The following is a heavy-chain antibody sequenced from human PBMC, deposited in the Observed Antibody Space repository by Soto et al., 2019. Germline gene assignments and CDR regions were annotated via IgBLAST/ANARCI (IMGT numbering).Heavy chain of an antibody. CDR1: GGSFSGYY. CDR3: ARGYYDFWSGYRPPHYYYYYGMDV. CDR2: INHSGST. J-gene: IGHJ6*02. V-gene: IGHV4-34*01. Sequence: TSETLSLTCAVYGGSFSGYYWSWIRQPPGKGLEWIGEINHSGSTNYNPSLKSRVTKSVDTSKNQFSLKLSSVTAADTAVYYCARGYYDFWSGYRPPHYYYYYGMDVWGQGTTVT. D-gene: IGHD3-3*01.